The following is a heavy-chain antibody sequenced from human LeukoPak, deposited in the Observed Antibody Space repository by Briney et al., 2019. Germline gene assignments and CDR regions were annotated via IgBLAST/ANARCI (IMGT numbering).Heavy chain of an antibody. CDR1: GFTFSSYW. CDR2: INSDGSST. D-gene: IGHD2-2*01. CDR3: AGGEYCTSTSCYLLDSGNWFDP. V-gene: IGHV3-74*01. J-gene: IGHJ5*02. Sequence: GGSLRLSCAASGFTFSSYWMHWVRQAPGKGLVWVSRINSDGSSTSYADSVKGRFTISRDNAKNTLYLQMNSLRAEDTAVYYCAGGEYCTSTSCYLLDSGNWFDPWGQGTLVTVSS.